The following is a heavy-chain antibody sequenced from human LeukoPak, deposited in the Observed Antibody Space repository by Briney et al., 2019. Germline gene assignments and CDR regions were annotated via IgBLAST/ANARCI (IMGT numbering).Heavy chain of an antibody. CDR2: IRSKACGGTT. CDR1: GFTFGDYA. CDR3: TRGDPIRGDGPDYYDSSGYLSDY. V-gene: IGHV3-49*03. Sequence: SGGSLRLSCTASGFTFGDYAMSWFRQAPGKGLEWVGFIRSKACGGTTEYAASVKGRFTISRDDSKSIAYLQMNSLKTEDTAVYYCTRGDPIRGDGPDYYDSSGYLSDYWGQGTLVTVSS. J-gene: IGHJ4*02. D-gene: IGHD3-22*01.